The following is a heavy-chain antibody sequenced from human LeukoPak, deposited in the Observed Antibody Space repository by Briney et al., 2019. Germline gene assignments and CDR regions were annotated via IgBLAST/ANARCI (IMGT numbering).Heavy chain of an antibody. J-gene: IGHJ4*02. CDR2: IRQDGSEK. CDR3: ARDQAGSSSPD. D-gene: IGHD6-6*01. V-gene: IGHV3-7*03. Sequence: GGSLRLSCAASGFTFSSYWMSWVRQAPGKGLEWVANIRQDGSEKFYVDSVKGRFSISRDNAKNSLYLQMNSLRAEDTAVYYCARDQAGSSSPDWGQGTLVTVSS. CDR1: GFTFSSYW.